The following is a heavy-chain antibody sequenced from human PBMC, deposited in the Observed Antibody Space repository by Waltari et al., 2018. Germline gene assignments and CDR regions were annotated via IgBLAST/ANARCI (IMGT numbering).Heavy chain of an antibody. CDR2: VSGSGGGS. CDR1: GFTFSSYA. J-gene: IGHJ4*02. Sequence: EVQLLESGGGLVQPGGSLRLSCAASGFTFSSYAMSWVRQAPGKGLGWVSAVSGSGGGSYYAGSVEARFTISRDDSKNTLHLQMISLRAEDSAMYYCAKESGSGWRNYFNFWGQGTLVTVSS. V-gene: IGHV3-23*01. CDR3: AKESGSGWRNYFNF. D-gene: IGHD6-19*01.